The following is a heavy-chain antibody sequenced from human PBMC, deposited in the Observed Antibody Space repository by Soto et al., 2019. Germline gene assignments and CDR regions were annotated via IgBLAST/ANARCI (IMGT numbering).Heavy chain of an antibody. CDR2: IKQGGDET. CDR1: GFIFSNFW. CDR3: AGGSGWLSDS. V-gene: IGHV3-7*04. D-gene: IGHD6-19*01. Sequence: GGSLRLSCAASGFIFSNFWMSWARQAPGKGLEWVANIKQGGDETYYVDSVKGRFTISRDNAKNSVYLQMNSLRAEDTAVYYCAGGSGWLSDSWGQGTQVTVSS. J-gene: IGHJ4*02.